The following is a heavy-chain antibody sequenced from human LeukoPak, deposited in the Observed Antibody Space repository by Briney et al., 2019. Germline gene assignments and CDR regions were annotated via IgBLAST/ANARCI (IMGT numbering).Heavy chain of an antibody. CDR1: GFTFSDYY. V-gene: IGHV3-11*01. J-gene: IGHJ3*02. Sequence: GGSLRLSCAASGFTFSDYYMSWIRQAPGKGLEWVSYISGRGNSIYYADSVKGRFTISSDNAKNSLYLQMDSLRAEDTGVYYCARNYFDAFDIWGQGTMVTVSS. CDR3: ARNYFDAFDI. CDR2: ISGRGNSI. D-gene: IGHD1-7*01.